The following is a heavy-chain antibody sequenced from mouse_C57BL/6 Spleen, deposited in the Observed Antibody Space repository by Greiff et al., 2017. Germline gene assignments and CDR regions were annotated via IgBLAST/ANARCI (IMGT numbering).Heavy chain of an antibody. V-gene: IGHV5-16*01. Sequence: EVKLMESEGGLVQPGSSMKLSCTASGFTFSDYYMAWVRQVPEKGLEWVANINYDGSSTYYLDSLKSRFIISRDNAKNILYLQMSSLKSEDTATYYCARIGYGLYAMDYWGQGTSVTVSS. CDR1: GFTFSDYY. D-gene: IGHD1-1*02. CDR2: INYDGSST. CDR3: ARIGYGLYAMDY. J-gene: IGHJ4*01.